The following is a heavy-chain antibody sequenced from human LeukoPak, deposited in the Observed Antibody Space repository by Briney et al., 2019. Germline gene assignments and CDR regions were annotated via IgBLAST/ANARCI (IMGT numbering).Heavy chain of an antibody. V-gene: IGHV1-2*02. CDR3: ARDFGYYYGSGSLDY. CDR2: INPNSGGT. Sequence: ASVKVSCKASGYTFTDYYVHWVRQAPGQGLEWMAWINPNSGGTNSAQKFQGRVTMARDTSISTAYMELSRLRSDDTAVYCCARDFGYYYGSGSLDYWGQGTLVTVSS. D-gene: IGHD3-10*01. CDR1: GYTFTDYY. J-gene: IGHJ4*02.